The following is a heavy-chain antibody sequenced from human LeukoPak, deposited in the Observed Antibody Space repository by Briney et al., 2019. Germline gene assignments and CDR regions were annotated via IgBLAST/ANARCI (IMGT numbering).Heavy chain of an antibody. CDR2: SKSKVAGGTT. CDR1: GFTFSVTW. Sequence: GESLRLSCAASGFTFSVTWMSWVRQAPGRGLEWVGRSKSKVAGGTTDYAAPVAGRFTISRDDSKNMLYLQMNSLKTEDTGVYYCTRGAPQADVFDIWGQGTMVTVSS. V-gene: IGHV3-15*01. J-gene: IGHJ3*02. D-gene: IGHD1-26*01. CDR3: TRGAPQADVFDI.